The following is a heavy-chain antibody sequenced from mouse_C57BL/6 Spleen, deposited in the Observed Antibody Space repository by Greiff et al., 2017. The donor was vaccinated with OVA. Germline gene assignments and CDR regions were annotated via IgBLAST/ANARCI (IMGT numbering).Heavy chain of an antibody. CDR3: ARGAYYSTLDY. CDR2: INPNNGGT. D-gene: IGHD2-5*01. V-gene: IGHV1-26*01. Sequence: VQLQQSGPELVKPGASVKISCKASGYTFTDYYMNWVKQSHGKSLEWIGDINPNNGGTSYNQKFKGKATLTVDKSSSTAYMELRSLTSEDSAVYYCARGAYYSTLDYWGQGTTLTVSS. J-gene: IGHJ2*01. CDR1: GYTFTDYY.